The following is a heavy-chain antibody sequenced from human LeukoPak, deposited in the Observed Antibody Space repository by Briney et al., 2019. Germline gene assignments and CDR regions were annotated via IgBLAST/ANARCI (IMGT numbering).Heavy chain of an antibody. CDR2: INHSAST. CDR1: GGSFSGYY. Sequence: SETLSLTCAVYGGSFSGYYWSWIRQPPGKGLEWIGEINHSASTNYNPSLKSRVTISVDTSKNQFSLKLSSVTAADTAVYYCARGLGVEMATIRRFDYWGQGTLVTVSS. V-gene: IGHV4-34*01. D-gene: IGHD5-24*01. J-gene: IGHJ4*02. CDR3: ARGLGVEMATIRRFDY.